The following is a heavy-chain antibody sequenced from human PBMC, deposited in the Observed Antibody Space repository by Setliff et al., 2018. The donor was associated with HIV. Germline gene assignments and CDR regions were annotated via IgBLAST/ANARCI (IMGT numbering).Heavy chain of an antibody. J-gene: IGHJ4*02. V-gene: IGHV4-39*01. CDR1: GGSISSSSYY. D-gene: IGHD3-3*01. CDR3: ARREAYYDLWSGYYIY. Sequence: TLSLTCTVSGGSISSSSYYWGWIRQPPGKGLEWIGSIYYSGSTYYNPSLKSRVTISVDTSKKQFSLKLSSVTAADTAVYYCARREAYYDLWSGYYIYWGQGTLVTV. CDR2: IYYSGST.